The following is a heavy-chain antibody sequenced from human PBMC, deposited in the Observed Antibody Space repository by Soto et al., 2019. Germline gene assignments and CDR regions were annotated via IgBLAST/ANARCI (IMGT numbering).Heavy chain of an antibody. V-gene: IGHV3-23*01. D-gene: IGHD3-10*01. CDR1: GFTFSSYA. J-gene: IGHJ4*02. CDR2: ISGSGGST. CDR3: AKEGDVTMVRGVSFDY. Sequence: EVQLLESGGGLVQPGGSLRLSCAASGFTFSSYAMSWVRQAPGEGLEWVSAISGSGGSTYYADSVKGRFTISRDNSKNTLYLQMNSLRAEDTAVYYCAKEGDVTMVRGVSFDYWGQGTLVTVSS.